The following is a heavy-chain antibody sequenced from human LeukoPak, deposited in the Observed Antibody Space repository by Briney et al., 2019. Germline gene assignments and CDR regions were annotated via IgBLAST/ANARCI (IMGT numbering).Heavy chain of an antibody. Sequence: PSETLSLTCTVSGGSISNYYWGWIRQPAGKGLEWIGRIYTSGSTNYNPSLKSRVTMSVDTSKNQFSLKLSSVTAADTAVYYCARGPRSSDWYSVDYWGRGTLVTVSS. CDR3: ARGPRSSDWYSVDY. CDR1: GGSISNYY. D-gene: IGHD6-19*01. J-gene: IGHJ4*02. V-gene: IGHV4-4*07. CDR2: IYTSGST.